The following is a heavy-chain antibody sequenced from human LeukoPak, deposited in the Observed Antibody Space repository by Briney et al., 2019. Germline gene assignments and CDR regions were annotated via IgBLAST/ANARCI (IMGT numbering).Heavy chain of an antibody. Sequence: GGSLRLSCAASGFTFSSYEMNWVRQAPGKGLEWVSYISSSSSYIYYADSVKGRFTISRDNAKNSLYLQMNSLRAEDTAVYYCARSRQWLQRGAFDIWGQGTMVTVSS. J-gene: IGHJ3*02. V-gene: IGHV3-21*05. CDR1: GFTFSSYE. CDR3: ARSRQWLQRGAFDI. D-gene: IGHD6-19*01. CDR2: ISSSSSYI.